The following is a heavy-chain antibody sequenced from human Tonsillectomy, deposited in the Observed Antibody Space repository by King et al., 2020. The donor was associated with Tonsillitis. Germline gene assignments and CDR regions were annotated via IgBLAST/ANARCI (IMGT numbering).Heavy chain of an antibody. D-gene: IGHD4-17*01. CDR3: AGTTPNKRHYYYYMDV. Sequence: VQLVESGGGLVQPGGSLRLSCAASEFTVSDNYMNWVRQAPGKGLEWVSVIYSGGSTYYADSVKGRFTFSRDNSKNTLYLQINNVRAEDTAVYYCAGTTPNKRHYYYYMDVWGKGTTVTVSS. CDR1: EFTVSDNY. J-gene: IGHJ6*03. CDR2: IYSGGST. V-gene: IGHV3-66*01.